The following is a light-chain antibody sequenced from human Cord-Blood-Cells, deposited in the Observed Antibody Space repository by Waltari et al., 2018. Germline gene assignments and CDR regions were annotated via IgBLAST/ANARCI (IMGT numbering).Light chain of an antibody. Sequence: DIQMTQSPSSLSASVGVRVTITCRASQGISNYLAWYRQKPGKVPKLLIYAAYTLQSGVQDPFRGSGSGSDFTLHISRLQREDVATYYCQKYNSAPWPFGQGSKVEIK. V-gene: IGKV1-27*01. J-gene: IGKJ1*01. CDR1: QGISNY. CDR3: QKYNSAPWP. CDR2: AAY.